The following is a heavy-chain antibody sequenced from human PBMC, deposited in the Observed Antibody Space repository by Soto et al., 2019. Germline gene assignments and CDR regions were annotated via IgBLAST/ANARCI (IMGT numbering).Heavy chain of an antibody. CDR2: INAGNGNT. V-gene: IGHV1-3*01. J-gene: IGHJ5*02. CDR3: ARGIHSYGYL. Sequence: QVQLVQSGAEVKKPGASVKVSFKASGYTLTRYALHWVRQAPGQRLEWMGWINAGNGNTKYSQKFQGRVTITRDTSASTAYMELSSLRSEDTAVYYCARGIHSYGYLWGQGTLVTVSS. D-gene: IGHD5-18*01. CDR1: GYTLTRYA.